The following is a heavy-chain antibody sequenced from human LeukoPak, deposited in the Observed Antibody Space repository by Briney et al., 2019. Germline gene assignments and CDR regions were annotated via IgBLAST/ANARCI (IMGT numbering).Heavy chain of an antibody. CDR2: IWYDGSNK. CDR1: GFTFSSYG. CDR3: AARGDALDY. D-gene: IGHD2-21*01. V-gene: IGHV3-33*01. Sequence: GGSLRLSCAASGFTFSSYGMHWVRQAPGKGLEWVAVIWYDGSNKYYADSVKGRFTISRDNSKNTLYLQMNSLRAEDTAVYYCAARGDALDYWGQGTLSPSPQ. J-gene: IGHJ4*02.